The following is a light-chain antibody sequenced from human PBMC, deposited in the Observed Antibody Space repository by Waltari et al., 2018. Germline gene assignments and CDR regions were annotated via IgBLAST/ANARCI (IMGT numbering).Light chain of an antibody. Sequence: DIQLTQSPSSLSASVGDRVTITCRTSQIINNYLNWFQQKAGKAPQLLIFDASSVQRGVPSRFSGSGSGTDFTLTISSLQPEDFATYYCQQSYTSPRMFGQGTKVDV. CDR2: DAS. CDR3: QQSYTSPRM. CDR1: QIINNY. V-gene: IGKV1-39*01. J-gene: IGKJ3*01.